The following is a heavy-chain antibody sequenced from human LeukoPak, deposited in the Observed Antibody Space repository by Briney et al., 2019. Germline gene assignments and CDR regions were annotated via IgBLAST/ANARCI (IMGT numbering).Heavy chain of an antibody. Sequence: GGSLRLSRAASGFTLTIYTINGVPDAPGRGLECVSSISSTGNYIFYRDSSKGRFTNSRDDAKNSLYLQMNSLRAEDTAMKYCAGSTIIQLDSMDVWGNGTKVTVSP. CDR2: ISSTGNYI. J-gene: IGHJ6*04. CDR3: AGSTIIQLDSMDV. CDR1: GFTLTIYT. D-gene: IGHD3-3*01. V-gene: IGHV3-21*01.